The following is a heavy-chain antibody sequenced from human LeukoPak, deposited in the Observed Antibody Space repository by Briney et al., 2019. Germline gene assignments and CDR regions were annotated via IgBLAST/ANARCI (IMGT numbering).Heavy chain of an antibody. D-gene: IGHD6-19*01. Sequence: GGSLRLSCAASGFTVSSNYMTWVRQAPGKGLEWVSAISGSGGSTYYADSVKGRFTISRDNSKNTLYLQMNSLRAEDTAVYYCAKDSAYSSGWPSDYWGQGTLVTVSS. CDR1: GFTVSSNY. V-gene: IGHV3-23*01. CDR3: AKDSAYSSGWPSDY. CDR2: ISGSGGST. J-gene: IGHJ4*02.